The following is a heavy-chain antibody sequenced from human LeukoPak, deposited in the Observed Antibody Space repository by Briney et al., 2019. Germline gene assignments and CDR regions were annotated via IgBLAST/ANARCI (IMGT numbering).Heavy chain of an antibody. CDR1: GGSISSYY. J-gene: IGHJ4*02. Sequence: SETLSLTCTVSGGSISSYYWHWIRQPPGKGLEWIGYISYSGRTSYNPSLKSRVTISVDTSKNQISLKLTSVTAADTAIYYCARSLSSDYWGQGKLVTVSS. V-gene: IGHV4-59*01. D-gene: IGHD2-2*01. CDR2: ISYSGRT. CDR3: ARSLSSDY.